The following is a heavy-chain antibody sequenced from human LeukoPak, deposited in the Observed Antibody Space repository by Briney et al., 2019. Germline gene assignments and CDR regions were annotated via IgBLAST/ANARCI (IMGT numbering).Heavy chain of an antibody. J-gene: IGHJ4*02. CDR1: GFTFSSYA. V-gene: IGHV3-23*01. Sequence: PGGSLRLPCAASGFTFSSYAVSWVRQAPGKGLEWVSAISGSGGGTYYADSVKGRFTISRDNSKNTLYLQMNSLSTEDTAVYYCAKTTTGYSSGRYPGWPVDYWGQGTLVTVSS. CDR2: ISGSGGGT. CDR3: AKTTTGYSSGRYPGWPVDY. D-gene: IGHD6-19*01.